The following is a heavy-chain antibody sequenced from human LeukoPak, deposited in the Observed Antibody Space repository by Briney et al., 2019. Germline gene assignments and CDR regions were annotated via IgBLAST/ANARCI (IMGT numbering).Heavy chain of an antibody. CDR3: ARDDAGYFDAFDI. J-gene: IGHJ3*02. D-gene: IGHD3-9*01. CDR1: GFTFNRYN. CDR2: ISTSSSYI. V-gene: IGHV3-21*01. Sequence: GGSLRLSCAASGFTFNRYNMNWVRRAPGKGLEWVSSISTSSSYIYYADSVKGRFTISRDNAKNSLYLQMNSLRAEDTAVYYCARDDAGYFDAFDIWGQGTMVTVSS.